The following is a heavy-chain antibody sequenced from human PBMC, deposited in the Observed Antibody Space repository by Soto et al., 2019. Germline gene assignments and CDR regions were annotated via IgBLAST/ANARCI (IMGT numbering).Heavy chain of an antibody. CDR1: GGTFSSYA. D-gene: IGHD6-19*01. CDR2: IIPIFGTA. Sequence: QVQLVQSGAEVKKPGSSVKVSCMASGGTFSSYAISWVRQAPGQGLEWMGGIIPIFGTANYAQKFQGRVTIAADESTSTAYMELSRLRSEDTAVYYCARKEAVAGTDYYYYGMDVWGQGTTVTVSS. J-gene: IGHJ6*02. CDR3: ARKEAVAGTDYYYYGMDV. V-gene: IGHV1-69*12.